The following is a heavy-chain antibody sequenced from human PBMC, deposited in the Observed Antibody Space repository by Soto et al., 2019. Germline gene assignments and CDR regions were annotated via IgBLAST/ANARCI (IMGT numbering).Heavy chain of an antibody. J-gene: IGHJ5*02. CDR1: GFTFSTYS. Sequence: GGSLRLSCAASGFTFSTYSMNWARQAPGKGLEWIAYISIGSTTIFYADSVRGRFTISRDNAKSSLYLQMNSLRDEDTAVYYCARDNGMAGSFDPWGQGTLVTVSS. D-gene: IGHD2-8*01. V-gene: IGHV3-48*02. CDR3: ARDNGMAGSFDP. CDR2: ISIGSTTI.